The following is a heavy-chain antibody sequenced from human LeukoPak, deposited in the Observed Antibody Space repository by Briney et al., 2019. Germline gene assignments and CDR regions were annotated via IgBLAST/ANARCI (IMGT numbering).Heavy chain of an antibody. Sequence: PGGSLRLSCAASAAFGHIFRDSWMHWVRQAPGKGLVWVSLIKSDGSCTIYADSVKGRFTISRDNAKNTLYLQMNSLRAEDTAVYFCATDWFGAVNSWGQGTLVTVSS. J-gene: IGHJ4*02. CDR1: GHIFRDSW. CDR2: IKSDGSCT. D-gene: IGHD3-16*01. V-gene: IGHV3-74*01. CDR3: ATDWFGAVNS.